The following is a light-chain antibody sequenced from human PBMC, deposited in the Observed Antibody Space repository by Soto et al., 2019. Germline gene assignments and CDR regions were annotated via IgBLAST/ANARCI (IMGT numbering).Light chain of an antibody. Sequence: ELTQPPSVSVAPGQAARITCGGNNIGTKRVHWYQQKPGQAPVMLVYDDSGRPSGIPARFSGSNSGNTATLTISRVEAEDEADYYCQVWDSSSDHYVFGTGTKVTDL. CDR2: DDS. V-gene: IGLV3-21*02. J-gene: IGLJ1*01. CDR1: NIGTKR. CDR3: QVWDSSSDHYV.